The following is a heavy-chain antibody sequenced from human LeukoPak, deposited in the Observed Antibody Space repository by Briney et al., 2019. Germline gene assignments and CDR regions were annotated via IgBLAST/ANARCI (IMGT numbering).Heavy chain of an antibody. CDR2: INHSGST. CDR3: ARGGVYGSGLYYYYYYMDV. D-gene: IGHD3-10*01. V-gene: IGHV4-34*01. Sequence: PSETLSLTCAVYGGSFSGYYWSWIRQPPGKGLGWIGEINHSGSTNYNPSLKSRVTISVDTSKNQFSLKLSSVTAADTAVYYCARGGVYGSGLYYYYYYMDVWGKGTTVTVSS. J-gene: IGHJ6*03. CDR1: GGSFSGYY.